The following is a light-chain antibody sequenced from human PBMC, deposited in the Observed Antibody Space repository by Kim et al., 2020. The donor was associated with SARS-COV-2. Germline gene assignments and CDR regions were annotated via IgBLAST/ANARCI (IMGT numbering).Light chain of an antibody. V-gene: IGLV2-23*02. Sequence: QSALTQPASVSGSPGQSITISCTGTSSDVGSYNLVSWYQQHPGKAPKVMIYEVTKRPSGISNRFSGSKSDNTASLTISGLQAEDEADYYCCSYAGASTVVFGGGTKLTVL. CDR2: EVT. J-gene: IGLJ2*01. CDR1: SSDVGSYNL. CDR3: CSYAGASTVV.